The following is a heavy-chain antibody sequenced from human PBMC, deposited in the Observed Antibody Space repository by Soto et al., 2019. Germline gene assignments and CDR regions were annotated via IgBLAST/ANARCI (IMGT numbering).Heavy chain of an antibody. CDR3: AVIVVVIYYFDY. V-gene: IGHV4-39*01. Sequence: SETLSLTCTVSGGSISSSSYYWGWIRQPPGKGLEWIGSIYYSGSTYYNPSLKSRVTISVDTSKNQFSLKLSSVTAADTAVYYCAVIVVVIYYFDYWGQGTLVTVSS. CDR2: IYYSGST. CDR1: GGSISSSSYY. D-gene: IGHD3-22*01. J-gene: IGHJ4*02.